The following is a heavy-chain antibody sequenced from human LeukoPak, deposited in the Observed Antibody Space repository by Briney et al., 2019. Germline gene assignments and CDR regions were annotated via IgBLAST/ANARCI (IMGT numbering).Heavy chain of an antibody. D-gene: IGHD1-26*01. Sequence: SQTLSLTCAISGDSFCSNSAAWNWHPQSPSRDLEWLGRKYYRSKWYNDYAVSVKSRITINPDTSKNQFSLQLNSVTPEDTAVDYCARDTGGSYPPFDYWGQGTLVTVSS. CDR2: KYYRSKWYN. CDR1: GDSFCSNSAA. CDR3: ARDTGGSYPPFDY. J-gene: IGHJ4*02. V-gene: IGHV6-1*01.